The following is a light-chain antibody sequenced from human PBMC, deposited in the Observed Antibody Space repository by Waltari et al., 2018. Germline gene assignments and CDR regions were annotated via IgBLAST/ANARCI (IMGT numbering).Light chain of an antibody. V-gene: IGKV3-20*01. J-gene: IGKJ1*01. CDR2: GAS. CDR3: QNDLRVPVT. Sequence: ESELTQSPGTLSLSVGERATVSCRARASVSRALAWYQQKHGQAPRLLIYGASTRATGIPDRFSGSGSETDFSLTISRLVPDDFAVYCCQNDLRVPVTFGQGTTVEI. CDR1: ASVSRA.